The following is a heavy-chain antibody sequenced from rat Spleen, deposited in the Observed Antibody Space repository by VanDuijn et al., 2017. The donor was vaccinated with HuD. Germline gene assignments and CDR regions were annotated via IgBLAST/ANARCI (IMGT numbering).Heavy chain of an antibody. D-gene: IGHD1-10*01. V-gene: IGHV3-3*01. CDR3: ARRRGQVYNNYFDY. J-gene: IGHJ2*01. CDR1: VYSITSSYR. CDR2: INSAGST. Sequence: EVQLQESGPGLVKPSQSLSLTCSVTVYSITSSYRWSWIRKLPGNKLEWMGYINSAGSTNYNPSLKSRISITRDTSKNQFFLQVNSVTTEDTATYYCARRRGQVYNNYFDYWGQGVMVTVSS.